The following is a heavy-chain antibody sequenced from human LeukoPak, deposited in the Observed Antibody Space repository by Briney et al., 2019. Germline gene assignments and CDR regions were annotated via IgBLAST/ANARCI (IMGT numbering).Heavy chain of an antibody. J-gene: IGHJ4*02. V-gene: IGHV3-7*01. D-gene: IGHD6-13*01. CDR1: GFTFNSHW. Sequence: GGSLRLSCATSGFTFNSHWMTWVRQAPGKGLEWVGNIKQDGSVRYYVDSVKGRFTISRDNAKNTLYLQMNSLRVEDTAVYYCARSIAVAESHWGQGTLVTVSS. CDR3: ARSIAVAESH. CDR2: IKQDGSVR.